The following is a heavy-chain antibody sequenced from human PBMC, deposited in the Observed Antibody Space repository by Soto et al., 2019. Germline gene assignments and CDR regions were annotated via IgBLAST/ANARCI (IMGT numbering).Heavy chain of an antibody. CDR3: ARGGYYGSGSYYAYFDY. V-gene: IGHV4-31*03. CDR1: GGSISSGGYY. CDR2: IYYSGST. Sequence: QVQLQESGPGLVKPSQTLSLTCTVSGGSISSGGYYWSWIRQHPGKGLEWIGYIYYSGSTYYNPSLKSRVTISVDTSKNQFSLKLSSVTAADTAVYYCARGGYYGSGSYYAYFDYWGQGTLVTVSS. D-gene: IGHD3-10*01. J-gene: IGHJ4*02.